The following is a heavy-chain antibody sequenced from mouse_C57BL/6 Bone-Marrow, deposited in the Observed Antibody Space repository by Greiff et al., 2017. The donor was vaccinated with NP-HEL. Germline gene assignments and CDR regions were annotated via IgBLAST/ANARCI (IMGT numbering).Heavy chain of an antibody. Sequence: EVQLVESGGGLVQPKGSLKLSCAASGFSFNTYAMNWVRQAPGKGLEWVARIRSKSNNYATYYADSVKDRFTISRDDSESMLYLQMNNLKTEDTAMYYCVRPGGYDYDRYFDVWGTGTTVTVSS. CDR3: VRPGGYDYDRYFDV. CDR2: IRSKSNNYAT. J-gene: IGHJ1*03. D-gene: IGHD2-4*01. CDR1: GFSFNTYA. V-gene: IGHV10-1*01.